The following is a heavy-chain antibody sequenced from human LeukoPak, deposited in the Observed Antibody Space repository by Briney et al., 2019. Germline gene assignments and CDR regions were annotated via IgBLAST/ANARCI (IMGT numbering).Heavy chain of an antibody. CDR1: GGSISSSSDY. CDR3: ARGNWNYPYYFDY. J-gene: IGHJ4*02. D-gene: IGHD1-7*01. Sequence: SETLSLTCTVSGGSISSSSDYWSWIRQHPGKGLEWIGYIYYSGSTYYNPSLKSRVTISVDTSKNQFSLNLSSVTAADTAVFYCARGNWNYPYYFDYWGQGTLVTVSS. V-gene: IGHV4-31*03. CDR2: IYYSGST.